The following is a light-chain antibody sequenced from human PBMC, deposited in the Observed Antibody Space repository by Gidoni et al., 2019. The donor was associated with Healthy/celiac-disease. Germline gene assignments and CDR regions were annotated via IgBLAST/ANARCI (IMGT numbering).Light chain of an antibody. CDR3: QQRSNWPLIT. J-gene: IGKJ5*01. CDR2: DAS. CDR1: QSVSSY. V-gene: IGKV3-11*01. Sequence: VLTQSPATLTLSPGERATLSCRASQSVSSYLAWYQQKPGQAPRLLIYDASNRATGIPARFSGSGSGTDFTLTISSLEPEDFAVYYCQQRSNWPLITFGQGTRLEIK.